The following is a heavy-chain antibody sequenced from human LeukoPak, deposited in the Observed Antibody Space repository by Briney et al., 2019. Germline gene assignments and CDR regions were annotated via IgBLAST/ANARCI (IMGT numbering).Heavy chain of an antibody. V-gene: IGHV4-39*07. CDR1: GASITATLYY. D-gene: IGHD5-24*01. CDR2: FYYGGIT. J-gene: IGHJ3*02. CDR3: ARAGRDGYSPASDSFDI. Sequence: SETLSLTCTVSGASITATLYYWVWARQSPGKGLEWIGSFYYGGITYYHPSLKSRVTVSVDTSRSQFSLKLISVTAADTAVYYCARAGRDGYSPASDSFDIWGQGKTVTVSS.